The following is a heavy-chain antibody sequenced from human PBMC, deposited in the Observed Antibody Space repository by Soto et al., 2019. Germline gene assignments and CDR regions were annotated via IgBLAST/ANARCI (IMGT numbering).Heavy chain of an antibody. J-gene: IGHJ5*02. CDR3: AKEGRVGYSTRIFRRDNWFDP. CDR2: ILYDGSNQ. CDR1: GFTFSSYA. V-gene: IGHV3-33*06. Sequence: QVQLVESGGGVVQPGRSLRLSCAASGFTFSSYAMHWVRQAPGKGLEWVAAILYDGSNQYYADAVKGRVTISRDNSKNTLYLQMNSLRVEDTAVYYCAKEGRVGYSTRIFRRDNWFDPWGQGTPVTVSS. D-gene: IGHD6-13*01.